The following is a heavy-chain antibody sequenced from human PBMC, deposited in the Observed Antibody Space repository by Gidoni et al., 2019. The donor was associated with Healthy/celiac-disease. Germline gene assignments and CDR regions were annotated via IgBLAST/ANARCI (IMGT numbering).Heavy chain of an antibody. D-gene: IGHD2-21*02. Sequence: QLQLQESGPGLVKPSDTLSLTCTVSGCSNSSSSYYWGWVRQPPGKGLGWIGSIYYSGNTYYNPSIKSRVTISIDTSKNQFSLKMSSVTAADTAVYYCARLVTESDWFDPWGQGTLVTVSS. V-gene: IGHV4-39*01. CDR2: IYYSGNT. J-gene: IGHJ5*02. CDR3: ARLVTESDWFDP. CDR1: GCSNSSSSYY.